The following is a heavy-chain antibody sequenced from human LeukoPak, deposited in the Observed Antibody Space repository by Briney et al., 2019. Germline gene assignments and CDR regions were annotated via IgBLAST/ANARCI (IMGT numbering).Heavy chain of an antibody. Sequence: SETLSLTCTVSGVSIGSYYWSWIRQPPGKGLEWIGYIYYSGNTNYNPSLKSPVTISVDTSKNQFSLKLSSVTAADTAVYYCARAYTSWSFDYWGQGTLVTVSS. V-gene: IGHV4-59*01. CDR2: IYYSGNT. CDR1: GVSIGSYY. D-gene: IGHD2-2*02. CDR3: ARAYTSWSFDY. J-gene: IGHJ4*02.